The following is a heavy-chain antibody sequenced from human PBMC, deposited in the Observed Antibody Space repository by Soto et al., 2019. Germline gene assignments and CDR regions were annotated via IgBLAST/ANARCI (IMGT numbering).Heavy chain of an antibody. CDR1: GDSISSSFG. D-gene: IGHD4-17*01. V-gene: IGHV4-4*02. J-gene: IGHJ4*02. CDR3: ARYDFGTFDY. CDR2: IYHTEST. Sequence: SETLSLTCAVSGDSISSSFGWSWVRQPPGKGLEWIGEIYHTESTVYNPSLKSRVTISVDKSKNQFSLNLDSVTAADTAVYYCARYDFGTFDYWGRGILVTVSS.